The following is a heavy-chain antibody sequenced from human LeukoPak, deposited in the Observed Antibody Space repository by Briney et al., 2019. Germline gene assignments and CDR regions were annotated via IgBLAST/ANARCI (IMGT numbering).Heavy chain of an antibody. Sequence: GRSLRLSCAASGFTFSNYVMHWVRQAPGKGLEWVAVVSYDGSNKYYADSVKGRFTISRDNSKNTLHLQINSLRAEDTAVYYCAKYGDYWYFDLWGRGTLVTVSS. CDR3: AKYGDYWYFDL. D-gene: IGHD4-17*01. CDR2: VSYDGSNK. CDR1: GFTFSNYV. V-gene: IGHV3-30-3*02. J-gene: IGHJ2*01.